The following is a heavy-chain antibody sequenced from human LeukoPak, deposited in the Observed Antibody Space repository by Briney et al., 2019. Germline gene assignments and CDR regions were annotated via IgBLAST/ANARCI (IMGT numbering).Heavy chain of an antibody. Sequence: GGSLRLSCAASGFTFSSYGMHWVRQAPGKGLEWVAVISYDGSNKYYADSVKGRFTISRDNSKNTLYLQMNSLRAEDTAVYYCAKDRFVVVTRGFDYWGQGTLVTVSS. CDR2: ISYDGSNK. V-gene: IGHV3-30*18. CDR1: GFTFSSYG. D-gene: IGHD3-22*01. J-gene: IGHJ4*02. CDR3: AKDRFVVVTRGFDY.